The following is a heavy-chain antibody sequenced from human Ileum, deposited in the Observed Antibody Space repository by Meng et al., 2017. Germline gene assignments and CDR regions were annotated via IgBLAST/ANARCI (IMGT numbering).Heavy chain of an antibody. D-gene: IGHD2-2*01. CDR3: ARDVVVPAALTVRIDY. CDR1: GYTFTSYA. CDR2: INGGNGKT. J-gene: IGHJ4*02. V-gene: IGHV1-3*01. Sequence: HLVQPGAECRSPVAAVTVACKASGYTFTSYAIHWVRQAPGQRLEWMGWINGGNGKTKYSQKFQGRVTITRDTSASTAYMELSSLRSEDTAVYYCARDVVVPAALTVRIDYWGQGTLVTVSS.